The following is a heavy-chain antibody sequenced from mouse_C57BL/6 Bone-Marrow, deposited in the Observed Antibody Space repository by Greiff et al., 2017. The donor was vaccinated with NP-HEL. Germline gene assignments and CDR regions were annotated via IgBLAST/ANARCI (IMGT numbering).Heavy chain of an antibody. CDR3: ARSRGSSPFAY. J-gene: IGHJ3*01. V-gene: IGHV5-17*01. CDR2: ISSGSSTI. D-gene: IGHD1-1*01. CDR1: GFTFSDYG. Sequence: EVKLMESGGGLVKPGGSLKLSCAASGFTFSDYGMHWVRQAPEKGLEWVAYISSGSSTIYYADTVKGRFTISRDNAKNTLFLQMTSLRSEDTAMYYCARSRGSSPFAYWGQGTLVTVSA.